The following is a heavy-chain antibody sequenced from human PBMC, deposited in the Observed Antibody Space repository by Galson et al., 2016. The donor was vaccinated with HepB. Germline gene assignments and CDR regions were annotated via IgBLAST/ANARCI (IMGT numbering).Heavy chain of an antibody. CDR3: ARATHIVVVTLTSGDYGMDV. J-gene: IGHJ6*02. CDR2: IIPIFRTT. CDR1: GGTLSRHA. V-gene: IGHV1-69*06. Sequence: SVKVSCKASGGTLSRHAVSWVRQAPGQGLEWMGRIIPIFRTTNYAQKFQGRVTITADKSTGTVYMELSSLRSDDTAVYYCARATHIVVVTLTSGDYGMDVWGQGTTATVSS. D-gene: IGHD2-21*02.